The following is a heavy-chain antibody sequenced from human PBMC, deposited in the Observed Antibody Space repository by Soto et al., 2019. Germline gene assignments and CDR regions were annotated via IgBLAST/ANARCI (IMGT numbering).Heavy chain of an antibody. J-gene: IGHJ4*02. CDR3: ALSKGYCTNGVCYFDY. CDR1: GLSLSTSGVG. Sequence: QITLKESGPTLVKPTQTLTLTCTFSGLSLSTSGVGVGWIRQPPGKALEWLALIYWDDDKRYTPSLRSRLTIPKDTSKNQVVLTMTNMDPVDTATSYCALSKGYCTNGVCYFDYWGQGTLVTVSS. CDR2: IYWDDDK. D-gene: IGHD2-8*01. V-gene: IGHV2-5*02.